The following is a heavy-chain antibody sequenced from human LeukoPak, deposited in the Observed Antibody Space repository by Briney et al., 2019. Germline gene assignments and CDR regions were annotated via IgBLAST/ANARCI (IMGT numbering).Heavy chain of an antibody. V-gene: IGHV3-7*03. CDR1: GFTFSRYW. Sequence: GGSLRLSCAASGFTFSRYWMSWVRQAPGKGLEWVANIKQDGSEKYYVDSVKGRFTISRDNAKNSMYLQMNSLRAEDTAVYYCARDKGSDEGSKFDHWGQGTLVTVSS. CDR3: ARDKGSDEGSKFDH. J-gene: IGHJ4*02. CDR2: IKQDGSEK.